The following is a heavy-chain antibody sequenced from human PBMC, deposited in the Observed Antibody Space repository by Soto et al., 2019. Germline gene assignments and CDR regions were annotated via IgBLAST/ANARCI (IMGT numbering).Heavy chain of an antibody. CDR2: INPNSGGT. CDR3: ERWHRNGVPAAIGYYYYMDV. Sequence: ASVTVSCQASEYTFTGYYMHWPRQAPGQGLEWMGWINPNSGGTNYAQKFQGWVTMTRDTSVSTAYMELSRLRSDDTAVYYCERWHRNGVPAAIGYYYYMDVWGKGTTVTVSS. V-gene: IGHV1-2*04. J-gene: IGHJ6*03. D-gene: IGHD2-2*01. CDR1: EYTFTGYY.